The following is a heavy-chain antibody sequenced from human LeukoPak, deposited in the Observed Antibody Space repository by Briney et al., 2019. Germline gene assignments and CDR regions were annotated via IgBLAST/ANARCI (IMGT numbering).Heavy chain of an antibody. CDR2: INHSGST. CDR1: GGSFSGYH. CDR3: ARLLAVAGRRKYFDY. Sequence: SETLSLTCAVYGGSFSGYHWSWIRQPPEKGLEWIGEINHSGSTNYNPSLKSRVTISVDTSKNQFSLKLSSVTAADTAVYYCARLLAVAGRRKYFDYWGQGTLVTVSS. J-gene: IGHJ4*02. D-gene: IGHD6-19*01. V-gene: IGHV4-34*01.